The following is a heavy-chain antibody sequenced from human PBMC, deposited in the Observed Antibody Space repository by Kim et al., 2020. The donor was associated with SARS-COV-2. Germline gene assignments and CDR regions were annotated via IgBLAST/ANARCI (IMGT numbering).Heavy chain of an antibody. J-gene: IGHJ4*02. Sequence: SETLSLTCAVSGGSISSSNWWSWVRQPPGKGLEWIGEIYHSGSTNYNPSLKSRVTISVDKSKNQFSLKLSSVTAADTAVYYCARVPLYYYGSGSPFYFDYWGEGTLGTVSS. V-gene: IGHV4-4*02. CDR3: ARVPLYYYGSGSPFYFDY. D-gene: IGHD3-10*01. CDR2: IYHSGST. CDR1: GGSISSSNW.